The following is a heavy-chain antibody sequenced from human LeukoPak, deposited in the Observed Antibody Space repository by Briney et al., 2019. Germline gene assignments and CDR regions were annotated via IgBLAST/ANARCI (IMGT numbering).Heavy chain of an antibody. Sequence: GGSLRLSCAASGFTFSNAWMSWFRKAPGKGLNWVGGIKSKTDGGTTDYAAPVKGRFTISRDDSQNTLYLQTNSLKTEDTAVYYCTTGAPRAYSGSYSNCWGQGTLVTVSS. D-gene: IGHD1-26*01. CDR1: GFTFSNAW. V-gene: IGHV3-15*01. CDR3: TTGAPRAYSGSYSNC. CDR2: IKSKTDGGTT. J-gene: IGHJ4*02.